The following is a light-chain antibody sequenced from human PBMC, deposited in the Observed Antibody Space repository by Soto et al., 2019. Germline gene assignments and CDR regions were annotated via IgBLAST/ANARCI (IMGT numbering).Light chain of an antibody. CDR3: QPLKSDSFT. J-gene: IGKJ3*01. CDR1: QGLSKF. V-gene: IGKV1-9*01. Sequence: DIQLTQSPAFLSASVGDRVTITCRASQGLSKFLAWYQQKPGTAPKLLIYAASTLQSGVPSRFSGSGSGAEFTLTISSLQPEDFATYYCQPLKSDSFTFGPGTKVDIK. CDR2: AAS.